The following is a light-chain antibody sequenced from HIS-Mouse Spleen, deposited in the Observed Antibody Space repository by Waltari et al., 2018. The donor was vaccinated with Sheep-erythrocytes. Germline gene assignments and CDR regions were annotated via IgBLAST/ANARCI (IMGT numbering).Light chain of an antibody. CDR2: SNN. V-gene: IGLV1-44*01. CDR1: SSNLGSTT. Sequence: QSVLTQPPSASGTPGQRVTIPCPGSSSNLGSTTVNWYQQLPGTAPKLLIYSNNQRPSGVPDRFSGSKSGTSASLAISGLQSEDEADYYCAAWDDSLNGYVFGTGTKVTVL. CDR3: AAWDDSLNGYV. J-gene: IGLJ1*01.